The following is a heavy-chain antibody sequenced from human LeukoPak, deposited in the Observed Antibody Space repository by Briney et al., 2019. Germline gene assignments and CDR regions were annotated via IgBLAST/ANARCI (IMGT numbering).Heavy chain of an antibody. CDR1: GYTFTGYY. D-gene: IGHD3-22*01. J-gene: IGHJ5*02. Sequence: VSVKVSCKASGYTFTGYYMHWVRQAPGQGLEWMGWINPNSGGTDYAQKFQGRVTMTRDTSISTAYMELSRLRSDDTAVYYCARVWISDSSGYFWFDPWGQGTLVTVSS. CDR3: ARVWISDSSGYFWFDP. V-gene: IGHV1-2*02. CDR2: INPNSGGT.